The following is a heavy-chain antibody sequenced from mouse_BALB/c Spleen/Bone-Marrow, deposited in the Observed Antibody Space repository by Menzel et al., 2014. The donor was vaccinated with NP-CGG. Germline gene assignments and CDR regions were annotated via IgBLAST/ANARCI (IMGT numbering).Heavy chain of an antibody. D-gene: IGHD2-10*01. J-gene: IGHJ2*01. Sequence: VQLKESGGGLVQPGGSLKLSCAASGFTFSSYGMSWVRQTPDKRLELVASINSNGGGTYYPDSVKGRFTISRDNAKNTLYLQMSSLKSEDTAMYYCARSQAYYGNYFDYWGQGTTLTVSS. CDR1: GFTFSSYG. CDR2: INSNGGGT. CDR3: ARSQAYYGNYFDY. V-gene: IGHV5-6-3*01.